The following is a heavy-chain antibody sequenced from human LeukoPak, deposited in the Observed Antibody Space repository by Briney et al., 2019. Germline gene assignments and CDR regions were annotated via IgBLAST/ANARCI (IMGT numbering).Heavy chain of an antibody. CDR2: MYHSVST. Sequence: PSETLSLTCSVSGYTITGGYYWAWIRQPPGKALEWIGSMYHSVSTYLNPSLKSRVTISVDTSKNQFSLKLTSLTAADTAVYYCAKVGYCNTVTCYGWFDPWGQGTLVTVSS. V-gene: IGHV4-38-2*02. CDR1: GYTITGGYY. J-gene: IGHJ5*02. D-gene: IGHD2/OR15-2a*01. CDR3: AKVGYCNTVTCYGWFDP.